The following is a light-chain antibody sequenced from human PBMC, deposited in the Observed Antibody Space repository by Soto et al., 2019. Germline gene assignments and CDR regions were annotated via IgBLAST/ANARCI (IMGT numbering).Light chain of an antibody. J-gene: IGKJ1*01. Sequence: DIRMTQSHSTLSASIGDRVTIACRASQSISSWVAWYQQKPGKDPKLLIYKASSLESGVPSRFSGSGSGTEFTLTISSLQPDDFATYYCQQYNSYSTFGQGTKVEIK. V-gene: IGKV1-5*03. CDR3: QQYNSYST. CDR2: KAS. CDR1: QSISSW.